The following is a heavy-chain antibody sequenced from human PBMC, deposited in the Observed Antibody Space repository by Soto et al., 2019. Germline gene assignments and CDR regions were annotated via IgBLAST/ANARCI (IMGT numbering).Heavy chain of an antibody. CDR2: IYYSGST. J-gene: IGHJ6*02. D-gene: IGHD5-18*01. V-gene: IGHV4-39*01. CDR3: ARLGYSYGYPDCYGMDV. CDR1: GVSISSSSYS. Sequence: SETLSLTCTVSGVSISSSSYSWGWIRQPPGKGLVWIGSIYYSGSTYYNPSLKSRVTISVDTSKNQFSLKLSSVTAADTAVYYCARLGYSYGYPDCYGMDVWGQGTTVTVSS.